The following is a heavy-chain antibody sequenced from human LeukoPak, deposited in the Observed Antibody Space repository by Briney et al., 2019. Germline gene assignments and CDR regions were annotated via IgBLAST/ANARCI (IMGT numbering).Heavy chain of an antibody. CDR3: ARSDYDFWSGYPPFDY. CDR2: INPNSGGT. Sequence: RASVKVSCKASGYTFTGYYMHWVRQAPGQGLEWMGWINPNSGGTNYAQKLQGRVTMTTDTSTSTAYMELRSLRSDDTAVYYCARSDYDFWSGYPPFDYWGQGTLVTVSS. CDR1: GYTFTGYY. J-gene: IGHJ4*02. D-gene: IGHD3-3*01. V-gene: IGHV1-2*02.